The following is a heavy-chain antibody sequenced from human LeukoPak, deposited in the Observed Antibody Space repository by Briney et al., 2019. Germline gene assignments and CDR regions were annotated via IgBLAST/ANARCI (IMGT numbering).Heavy chain of an antibody. CDR2: IRYDGSNK. V-gene: IGHV3-30*02. Sequence: GGSLRLSCAASGFTFSSYGMHWVRQAPGKGPEWVAFIRYDGSNKYYADSVKGRFTISRDNSKNTLYLQMNSLRAEDTAVYYCATPFNGDYVNNYWGQGTLVTVSS. CDR3: ATPFNGDYVNNY. J-gene: IGHJ4*02. CDR1: GFTFSSYG. D-gene: IGHD4-17*01.